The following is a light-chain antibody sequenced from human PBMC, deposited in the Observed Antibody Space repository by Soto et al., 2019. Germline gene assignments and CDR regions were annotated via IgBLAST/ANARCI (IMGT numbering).Light chain of an antibody. CDR1: QSVSSK. Sequence: EIVMTQSPATLSVSPGERATLSCRASQSVSSKLAWFQQKPGQAPRLLLYFASTRATDIPARFSGSGSGTEFTLTISSLQSEDFAVYYCQQYNNWPHTFGQGTKLEIK. CDR2: FAS. V-gene: IGKV3-15*01. J-gene: IGKJ2*01. CDR3: QQYNNWPHT.